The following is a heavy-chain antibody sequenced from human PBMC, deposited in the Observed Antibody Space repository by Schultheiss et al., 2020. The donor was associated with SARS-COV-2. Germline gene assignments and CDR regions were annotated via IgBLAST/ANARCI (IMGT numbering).Heavy chain of an antibody. CDR3: ASGRSECSSTSCYTVGVVDY. D-gene: IGHD2-2*02. V-gene: IGHV4-4*02. Sequence: SETLSLTCAVSGGSISSSNWWSWVRQPPGKGLEWIGEIYHSGSTNYNPSLKSRVTISVDKSKNQFSLSLNSVTAADTAVYYCASGRSECSSTSCYTVGVVDYWGQGTLVTVSS. CDR1: GGSISSSNW. J-gene: IGHJ4*02. CDR2: IYHSGST.